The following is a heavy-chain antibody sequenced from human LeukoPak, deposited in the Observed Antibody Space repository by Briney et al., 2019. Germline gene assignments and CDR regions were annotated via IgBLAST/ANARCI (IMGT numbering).Heavy chain of an antibody. Sequence: GGSLRLSCAASGFTFSIYNMNWVRQAPGKGLEWVSSISSTSSYIYYADSVKGRFTISRDNAKNSLYLQMNSLRAEDTAVYYCARGARFHCSSASCYAGDSWGQGTLVTVSS. D-gene: IGHD2-2*01. CDR1: GFTFSIYN. J-gene: IGHJ4*02. V-gene: IGHV3-21*01. CDR3: ARGARFHCSSASCYAGDS. CDR2: ISSTSSYI.